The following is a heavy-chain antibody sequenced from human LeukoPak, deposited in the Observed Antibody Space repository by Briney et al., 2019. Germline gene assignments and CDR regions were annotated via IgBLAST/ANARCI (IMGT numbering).Heavy chain of an antibody. Sequence: SETLTLTCTVSGGSMRSSTYYWSWIRQAPGKGLEWVGTIYYTGTSYSHPSLKTRVTISIDTSKNQFSLNLSSVTAADTAVYYCARRGRHLALDYWGQGALVTVSS. CDR2: IYYTGTS. CDR1: GGSMRSSTYY. CDR3: ARRGRHLALDY. V-gene: IGHV4-39*01. J-gene: IGHJ4*02. D-gene: IGHD3-16*01.